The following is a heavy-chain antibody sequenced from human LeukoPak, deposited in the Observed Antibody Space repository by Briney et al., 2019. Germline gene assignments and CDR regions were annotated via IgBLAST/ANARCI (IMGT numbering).Heavy chain of an antibody. Sequence: GGSLRLSCAASGFALANQDMGWVRQASGKGLEWVSVISDSGDITYYADSVKGRFTISRDNSKNTLFLQMNSLRAEDTAVYYCAKDARRTSGWYFFDYWGQGTLVTVSS. V-gene: IGHV3-23*01. CDR3: AKDARRTSGWYFFDY. J-gene: IGHJ4*02. D-gene: IGHD6-19*01. CDR1: GFALANQD. CDR2: ISDSGDIT.